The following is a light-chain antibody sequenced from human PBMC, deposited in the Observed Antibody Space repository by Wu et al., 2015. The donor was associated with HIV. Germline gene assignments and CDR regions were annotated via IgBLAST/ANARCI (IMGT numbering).Light chain of an antibody. J-gene: IGKJ5*01. V-gene: IGKV3-20*01. Sequence: EIVLMQSPGTLSVSPGERITLCCNATDNVDSLGSYWLAWYQQKSGQSPRLLMYEAYKRAAGVPARFSGAGSGTYFSLTITRLDPDDFALYFCQQYSSPPITFGSGTRL. CDR1: DNVDSLGSY. CDR2: EAY. CDR3: QQYSSPPIT.